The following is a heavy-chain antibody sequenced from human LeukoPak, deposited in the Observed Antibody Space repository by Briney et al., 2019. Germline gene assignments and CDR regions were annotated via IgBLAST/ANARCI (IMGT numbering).Heavy chain of an antibody. V-gene: IGHV4-59*12. D-gene: IGHD6-6*01. CDR2: IYYSGST. Sequence: SETLSLTCTVSGGSISSYYWSWIRQPSGKGLEWIGYIYYSGSTNYNPSLKSRVTISVDASKNQFSLKLSSVTAADTAVYYCARENPYSSSGDWFDPWGQGTLVTVSS. CDR1: GGSISSYY. J-gene: IGHJ5*02. CDR3: ARENPYSSSGDWFDP.